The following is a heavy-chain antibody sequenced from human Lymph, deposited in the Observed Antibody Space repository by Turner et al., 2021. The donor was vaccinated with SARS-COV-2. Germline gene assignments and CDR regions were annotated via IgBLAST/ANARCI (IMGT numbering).Heavy chain of an antibody. CDR3: AKEGDTAMVNFDY. CDR2: ISGSGGST. D-gene: IGHD5-18*01. J-gene: IGHJ4*02. CDR1: GFTFSSYA. Sequence: EVQLLESGGGLVQPGGCLRLSCAASGFTFSSYAMSWVGQAPGKGLECVSAISGSGGSTYYADSVKGRFTISRDNSKNTLYLQMNSLRAEDTAVYYCAKEGDTAMVNFDYWGQGTLVTVSS. V-gene: IGHV3-23*01.